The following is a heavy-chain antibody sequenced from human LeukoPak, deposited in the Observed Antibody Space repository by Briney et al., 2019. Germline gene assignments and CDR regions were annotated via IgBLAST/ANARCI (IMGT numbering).Heavy chain of an antibody. CDR1: GYTFTRYY. J-gene: IGHJ4*02. Sequence: ASVKVSCKASGYTFTRYYMHWVRQAPGQGLEWMGIIKPSGGSTRYAQKFQGRVTTTWDTSTSTVYMELSSLRSEDTAVYYCAREEEGGTFDYWGQGTLVTVSS. D-gene: IGHD3-16*01. CDR2: IKPSGGST. V-gene: IGHV1-46*01. CDR3: AREEEGGTFDY.